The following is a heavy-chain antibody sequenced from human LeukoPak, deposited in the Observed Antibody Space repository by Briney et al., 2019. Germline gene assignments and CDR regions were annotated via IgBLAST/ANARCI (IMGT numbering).Heavy chain of an antibody. CDR2: IYHSGST. D-gene: IGHD3-10*01. Sequence: SETLSLTCTVSGGSISSSSYYWGWIRQPPGKGLEWIGSIYHSGSTYYNPSLKSRVTIAVETSKNQFSLKLSSVTASDKAVYYCARDVLLWFGELSHFDYWGQGTLVTVSS. J-gene: IGHJ4*02. CDR1: GGSISSSSYY. V-gene: IGHV4-39*07. CDR3: ARDVLLWFGELSHFDY.